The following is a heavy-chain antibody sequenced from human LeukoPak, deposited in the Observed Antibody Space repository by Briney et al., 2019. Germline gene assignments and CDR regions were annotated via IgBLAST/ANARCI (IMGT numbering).Heavy chain of an antibody. CDR3: ARDFFPIVDSTWYEIGY. V-gene: IGHV3-30-3*01. CDR1: GFTFNDYA. Sequence: GRSLRLSCAASGFTFNDYAMYWVRQAPGKGLEWVTLISYDGYDKSYADSVGGRFTISRDNSRNTLYLQMDSLRSEDTAVYYCARDFFPIVDSTWYEIGYWGQGTLVTVSS. J-gene: IGHJ4*02. D-gene: IGHD2-21*01. CDR2: ISYDGYDK.